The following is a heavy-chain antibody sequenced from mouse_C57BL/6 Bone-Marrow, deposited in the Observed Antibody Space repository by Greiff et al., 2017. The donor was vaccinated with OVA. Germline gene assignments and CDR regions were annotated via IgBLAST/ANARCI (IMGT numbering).Heavy chain of an antibody. CDR1: GYTFTDYY. CDR3: ARGSSRYDMDY. D-gene: IGHD1-1*01. V-gene: IGHV1-19*01. J-gene: IGHJ2*01. CDR2: INPYNGGS. Sequence: VQLKQSGPVLVKPGASVKMSCTASGYTFTDYYMNWVKQRPGKSLEWIGVINPYNGGSSSNQKFKGKATLTVDKSSSTAYLEHNSLTSEESEVYYSARGSSRYDMDYWGQGTTLTVSA.